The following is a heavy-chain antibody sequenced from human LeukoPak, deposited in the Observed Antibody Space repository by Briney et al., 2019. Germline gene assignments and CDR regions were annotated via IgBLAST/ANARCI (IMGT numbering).Heavy chain of an antibody. CDR1: GGSISSSTFY. D-gene: IGHD5-24*01. V-gene: IGHV4-39*01. CDR3: ARHRSKWLQSSFDY. CDR2: IFSGGST. Sequence: SETLSLTCTVSGGSISSSTFYLGWIRQPPGKGLEWIGSIFSGGSTYYNPSLKSRVTISVDTSKNHFSLKLSSVTAADTAVYYCARHRSKWLQSSFDYWGQGTLVTVSS. J-gene: IGHJ4*02.